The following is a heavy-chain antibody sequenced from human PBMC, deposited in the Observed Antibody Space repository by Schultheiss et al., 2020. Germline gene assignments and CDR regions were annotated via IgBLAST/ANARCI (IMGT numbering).Heavy chain of an antibody. D-gene: IGHD3-10*01. CDR3: ATSYYYGSGKFDP. J-gene: IGHJ5*02. Sequence: GGSLRLSCAASGFTFSSSAMNWVRQAPGKGLEWVSAIRASGGSTFYADSVKGRFTISRDNAKNSLYLQMNSLRAEDTAVYYCATSYYYGSGKFDPWGQGTLVTVSS. V-gene: IGHV3-23*01. CDR2: IRASGGST. CDR1: GFTFSSSA.